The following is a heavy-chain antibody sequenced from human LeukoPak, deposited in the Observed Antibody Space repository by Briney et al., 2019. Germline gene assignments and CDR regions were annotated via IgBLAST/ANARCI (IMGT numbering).Heavy chain of an antibody. V-gene: IGHV1-24*01. J-gene: IGHJ1*01. Sequence: ASVLVSCKVSGYSLTELSMHWVRKAPGQGLEWMGGFAPVDGETIYAQKFQGRVTMTEDTSTDTAYVELSSLRFEDTAVYYCATRREMHTGFGSSWPLAGWGHGAPVSVSS. CDR1: GYSLTELS. D-gene: IGHD6-13*01. CDR2: FAPVDGET. CDR3: ATRREMHTGFGSSWPLAG.